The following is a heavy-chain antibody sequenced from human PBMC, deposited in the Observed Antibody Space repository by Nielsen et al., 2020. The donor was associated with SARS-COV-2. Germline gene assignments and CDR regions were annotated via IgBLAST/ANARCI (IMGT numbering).Heavy chain of an antibody. Sequence: GGSLRLSCAASGFTFSGSAMHWVRQASGKGLEWIGRIRSKPNSYATVYTAAVKGRFTISRDDSKNTVYLQMNSLRIEDTAVYYCTRTHASWNYDQYYYYMDVWGIGTTVTVSS. J-gene: IGHJ6*03. CDR2: IRSKPNSYAT. CDR1: GFTFSGSA. V-gene: IGHV3-73*01. CDR3: TRTHASWNYDQYYYYMDV. D-gene: IGHD1-7*01.